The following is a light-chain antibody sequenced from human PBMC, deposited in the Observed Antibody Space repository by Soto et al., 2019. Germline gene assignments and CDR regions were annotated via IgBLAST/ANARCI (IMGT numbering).Light chain of an antibody. J-gene: IGLJ1*01. CDR3: CSYAGSYTYV. CDR1: SSDVGAYNY. V-gene: IGLV2-11*01. Sequence: QSVLTQPRSVSGSPGQSVTISRTGTSSDVGAYNYVSWYQQHPGKAPKLVIYDVNRRPSGVPDRFSDSKSGNTASLTISGLQAEDEADYYCCSYAGSYTYVFGTGTKVTVL. CDR2: DVN.